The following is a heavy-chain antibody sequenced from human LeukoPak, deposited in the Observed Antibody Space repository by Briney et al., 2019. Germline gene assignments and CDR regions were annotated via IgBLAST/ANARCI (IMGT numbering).Heavy chain of an antibody. V-gene: IGHV3-49*02. CDR3: TRDGGDSGY. D-gene: IGHD4-17*01. CDR2: VRGQAHGGTT. J-gene: IGHJ4*02. Sequence: GFVRGQAHGGTTDYAASVKGRFTISRDDSRSIVYLQMNSLKTEDTAMYYCTRDGGDSGYWGQGTLVTVSS.